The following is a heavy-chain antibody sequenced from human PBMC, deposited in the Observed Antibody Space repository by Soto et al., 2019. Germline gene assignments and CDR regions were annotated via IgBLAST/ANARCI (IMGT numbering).Heavy chain of an antibody. CDR2: INHSGST. D-gene: IGHD2-8*01. J-gene: IGHJ6*02. Sequence: PSETLSLTCAVYGGSFSGYYWSWIRQPPGKGLEWIGEINHSGSTNYNPSLKSRVTISVDTSKNQFSLKLSSVTAADTAVYYCARDPIVLMVYANYYGMDVWGQGTTVTVSS. CDR1: GGSFSGYY. CDR3: ARDPIVLMVYANYYGMDV. V-gene: IGHV4-34*01.